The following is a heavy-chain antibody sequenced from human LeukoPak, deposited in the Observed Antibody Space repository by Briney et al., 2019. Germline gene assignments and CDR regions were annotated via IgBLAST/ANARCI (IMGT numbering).Heavy chain of an antibody. Sequence: PSETLSLTCAVYGGSFSGYYWSWIRQPPGKGLEWIGEINHSGSTNYNPSLKSRVTISVDTSKNQFSLKLSSVTAADTAVYYCARSAWYCSSTSCYLDYWGQGTLVTVSS. J-gene: IGHJ4*02. CDR3: ARSAWYCSSTSCYLDY. V-gene: IGHV4-34*01. D-gene: IGHD2-2*01. CDR2: INHSGST. CDR1: GGSFSGYY.